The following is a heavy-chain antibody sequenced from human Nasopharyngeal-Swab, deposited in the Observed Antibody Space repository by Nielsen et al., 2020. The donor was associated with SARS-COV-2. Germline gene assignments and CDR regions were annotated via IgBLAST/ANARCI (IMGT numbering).Heavy chain of an antibody. V-gene: IGHV4-34*01. Sequence: SETLSLTCAVYGGSFSGYYWSWIRQPPGKGLEWIGEINHSGSTNYNPSLESRVTISVDTSKNQFSLKLSSVTAADTAVYYCARLSLYSSGSVDYWGQGALVTVSS. CDR1: GGSFSGYY. CDR2: INHSGST. D-gene: IGHD6-19*01. J-gene: IGHJ4*02. CDR3: ARLSLYSSGSVDY.